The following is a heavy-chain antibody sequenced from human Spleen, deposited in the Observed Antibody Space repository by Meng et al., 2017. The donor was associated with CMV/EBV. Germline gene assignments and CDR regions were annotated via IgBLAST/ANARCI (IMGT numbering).Heavy chain of an antibody. J-gene: IGHJ4*02. CDR1: GYTFTGYY. CDR2: INPNSGGT. D-gene: IGHD3-9*01. Sequence: ASVKVSCKASGYTFTGYYMHWVRQAPGQGLEWMGWINPNSGGTNYAQNLQGRVTMTTDTSTSTAYMELRSLRSDDTAVYYCVRSLRYFDFFDYWGQGTLVTVSS. V-gene: IGHV1-2*02. CDR3: VRSLRYFDFFDY.